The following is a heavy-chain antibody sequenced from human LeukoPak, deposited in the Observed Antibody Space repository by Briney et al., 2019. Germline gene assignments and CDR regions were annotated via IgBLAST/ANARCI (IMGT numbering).Heavy chain of an antibody. J-gene: IGHJ5*02. D-gene: IGHD2-2*02. Sequence: PGGSLRLSCAASGFTFSSYWMHWVRQAPGKGLVWVSRVNRDGSSTNYADSVKGRFTISRDNAKNTVYLQMNSLRAEDTAVYYCARVDCSSTSYYIWFDPWGQGTLVTVSS. CDR3: ARVDCSSTSYYIWFDP. CDR2: VNRDGSST. CDR1: GFTFSSYW. V-gene: IGHV3-74*01.